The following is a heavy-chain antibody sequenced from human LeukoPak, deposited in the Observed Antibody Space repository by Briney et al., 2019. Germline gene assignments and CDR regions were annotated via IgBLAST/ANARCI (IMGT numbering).Heavy chain of an antibody. CDR2: IIPIFGTA. D-gene: IGHD3-22*01. CDR1: GGTFSSYA. J-gene: IGHJ3*02. CDR3: YSSGYAFDI. Sequence: GASVKVSCKASGGTFSSYAISWVRQAPGQGLEWMGGIIPIFGTANYAQKFQGRVTITADESTSTAYMELRSLRSDDTAVYYCYSSGYAFDIWGQGTMVTVSS. V-gene: IGHV1-69*13.